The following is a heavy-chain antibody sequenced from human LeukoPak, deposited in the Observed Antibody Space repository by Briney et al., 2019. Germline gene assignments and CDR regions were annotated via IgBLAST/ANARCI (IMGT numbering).Heavy chain of an antibody. D-gene: IGHD3-22*01. J-gene: IGHJ4*02. CDR1: GFTFSSYS. CDR3: ARDGALGRSYCYDSSGYYYGVLFYC. Sequence: GGSLRLSCAASGFTFSSYSMNWVRQAPGKGLEWVSYISSSSSTIYYADSAKGGFTISRDKAKNSLYLQMNSLRAYDTAGYYCARDGALGRSYCYDSSGYYYGVLFYCWGQGTLVTVSS. CDR2: ISSSSSTI. V-gene: IGHV3-48*01.